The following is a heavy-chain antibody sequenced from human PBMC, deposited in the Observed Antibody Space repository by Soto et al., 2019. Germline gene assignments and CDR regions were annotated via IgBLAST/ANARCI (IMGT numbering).Heavy chain of an antibody. V-gene: IGHV1-69*13. CDR2: IIPVFGTA. J-gene: IGHJ4*02. Sequence: ASVKVSCKASGGTFSSYAISWVRQAPGQGLEWMGGIIPVFGTANYAQKFQGRVTITADESTSTAYMELSSLRSEDTAVYYCASSRNYYDSSRYYEGPSDFLGEPILVTGSP. CDR3: ASSRNYYDSSRYYEGPSDF. CDR1: GGTFSSYA. D-gene: IGHD3-22*01.